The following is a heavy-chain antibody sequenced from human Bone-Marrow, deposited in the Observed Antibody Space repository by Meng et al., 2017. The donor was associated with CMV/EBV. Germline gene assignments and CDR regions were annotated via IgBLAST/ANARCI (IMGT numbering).Heavy chain of an antibody. V-gene: IGHV3-7*01. CDR2: IKQDGSEK. CDR3: ARGDYDFWSGHSYGMDV. J-gene: IGHJ6*02. Sequence: GGSLRLSCAASGFTFSSYWMSWVRQAPGKGLEWVANIKQDGSEKYYVDSVKGRFTISRDNAKNSLYLQMNSLIAEDTAVYYCARGDYDFWSGHSYGMDVWGQGTTVTVSS. D-gene: IGHD3-3*01. CDR1: GFTFSSYW.